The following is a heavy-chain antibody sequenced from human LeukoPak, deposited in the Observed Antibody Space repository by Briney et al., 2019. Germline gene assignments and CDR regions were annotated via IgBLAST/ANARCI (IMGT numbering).Heavy chain of an antibody. Sequence: PSGTLSLTCAVYGGSFSGYYWSWIRQPPGKGLEWIGEINHSGSTNYNPSLKSRVTISVDTSKNQFSLKLSSVTAADTAVYYCARLKQQLHHYYYYYMDVWGKGTTVTISS. CDR1: GGSFSGYY. V-gene: IGHV4-34*01. CDR3: ARLKQQLHHYYYYYMDV. J-gene: IGHJ6*03. D-gene: IGHD6-13*01. CDR2: INHSGST.